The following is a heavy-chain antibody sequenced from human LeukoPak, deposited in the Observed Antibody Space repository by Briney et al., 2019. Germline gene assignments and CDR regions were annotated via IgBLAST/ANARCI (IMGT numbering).Heavy chain of an antibody. D-gene: IGHD3-10*01. CDR1: GFTFSTYT. J-gene: IGHJ4*02. V-gene: IGHV3-21*01. Sequence: GGSLRLSCAASGFTFSTYTMNWVRQAPGKGLEWVSSISSTSSYIYYADSVKGRFTISRDNTKNSLYLQMNSLRAEDTAVYYCAKEGRELLSAYFDYWGQGILVTVSS. CDR3: AKEGRELLSAYFDY. CDR2: ISSTSSYI.